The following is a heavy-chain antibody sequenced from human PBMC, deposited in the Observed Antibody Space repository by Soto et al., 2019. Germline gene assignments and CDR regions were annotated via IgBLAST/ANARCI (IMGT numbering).Heavy chain of an antibody. CDR3: AKDTSSSPYNMDV. D-gene: IGHD2-2*01. V-gene: IGHV3-23*01. J-gene: IGHJ6*03. Sequence: EVQVLESGGGSVQPGGSLRLSCAASGFTFSNFAMSWVRHAPGKGLEWVSEITGSTGTTYYADSVKGLFIISRDNPKNTVHPQMNSLRAEDTAVYYCAKDTSSSPYNMDVWGKGTTVTVAS. CDR1: GFTFSNFA. CDR2: ITGSTGTT.